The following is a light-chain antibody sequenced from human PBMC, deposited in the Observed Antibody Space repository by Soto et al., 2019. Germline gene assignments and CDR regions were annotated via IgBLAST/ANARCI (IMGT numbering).Light chain of an antibody. CDR1: QSVSSSS. J-gene: IGKJ2*01. V-gene: IGKV3-20*01. CDR3: QQYGSSPYT. Sequence: IVLTQSPGTLSLSPGERATLSCRASQSVSSSSLAWYQQKPGQAPRLLIYGASSRATGIPDRFSGSGSGTDFTLTISRLEPEDVAVYYCQQYGSSPYTFGQGTKLEIK. CDR2: GAS.